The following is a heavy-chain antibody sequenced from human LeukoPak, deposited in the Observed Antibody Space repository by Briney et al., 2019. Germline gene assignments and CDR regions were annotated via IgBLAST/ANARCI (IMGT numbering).Heavy chain of an antibody. CDR2: IYYSGST. V-gene: IGHV4-39*07. CDR3: ARNYDGLPTFDY. D-gene: IGHD3-3*01. J-gene: IGHJ4*02. CDR1: GGSISSSSYY. Sequence: SETLSLTCTVSGGSISSSSYYWGWIRQPPGKGLEWIGSIYYSGSTYYNPSLKSRVTISVDTSKNQFSLKLSSVTAADTAVYYCARNYDGLPTFDYWGQGTLVTVSS.